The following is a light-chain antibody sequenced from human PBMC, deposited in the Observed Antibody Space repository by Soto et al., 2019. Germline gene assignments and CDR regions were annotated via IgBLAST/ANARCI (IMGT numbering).Light chain of an antibody. Sequence: QPVLTQSPSASASLGASVKLTCTLSSGHSSYAIAWHQQQPEKGPRYLMKLDSDGSHTKGDAIPDRFSGSSSGAERSLTISSLQSEDEADYYCQTWGTGIHVVFGGGTKVTVL. CDR2: LDSDGSH. J-gene: IGLJ2*01. CDR3: QTWGTGIHVV. V-gene: IGLV4-69*01. CDR1: SGHSSYA.